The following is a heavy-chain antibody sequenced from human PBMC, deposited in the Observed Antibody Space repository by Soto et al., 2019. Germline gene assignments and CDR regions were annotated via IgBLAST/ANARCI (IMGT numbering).Heavy chain of an antibody. V-gene: IGHV4-59*01. J-gene: IGHJ3*02. CDR2: VFFSGST. CDR1: GGSINSDY. CDR3: AREGPVWIMVYAIYGGRTDAFDI. D-gene: IGHD2-8*01. Sequence: KLRETLSLTCTVSGGSINSDYWSWIRQSPGKGLEWIGYVFFSGSTNYNHSFKSRVTISVDTSKNQIYLRVTSVTAADTAVYYCAREGPVWIMVYAIYGGRTDAFDIWGQGTMVTVSS.